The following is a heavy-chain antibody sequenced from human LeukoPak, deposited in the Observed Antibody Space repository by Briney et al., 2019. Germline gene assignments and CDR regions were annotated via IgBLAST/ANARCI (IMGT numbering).Heavy chain of an antibody. Sequence: SETLSLTCAVSGGSISSNNWWGWDRQPPGKGLEWIGEIYHSGSPNYNPSLKSRVTISVDKSRNHFSLNLSSVTAADTAVYYCARVNINNWHSCDYWGQGTLVTVSS. CDR3: ARVNINNWHSCDY. J-gene: IGHJ4*02. CDR2: IYHSGSP. CDR1: GGSISSNNW. V-gene: IGHV4-4*02. D-gene: IGHD1-1*01.